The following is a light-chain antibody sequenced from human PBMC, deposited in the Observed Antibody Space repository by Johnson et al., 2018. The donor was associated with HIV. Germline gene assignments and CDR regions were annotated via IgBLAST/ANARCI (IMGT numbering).Light chain of an antibody. V-gene: IGLV1-51*01. CDR1: SSNIVKNY. CDR2: DND. J-gene: IGLJ1*01. CDR3: ATWDSSLSAYV. Sequence: QSVLTQPPSVSAAPRHKVTISCSGSSSNIVKNYVSWYRHLPGTAPKLLIYDNDKRPSGIPDRFSASKSGSSATLGITGLQTGDEADYYCATWDSSLSAYVFGPGTKVTIL.